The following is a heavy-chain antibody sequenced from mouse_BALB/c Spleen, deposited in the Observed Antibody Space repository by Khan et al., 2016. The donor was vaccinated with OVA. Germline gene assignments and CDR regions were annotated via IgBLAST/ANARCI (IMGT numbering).Heavy chain of an antibody. V-gene: IGHV3-2*02. CDR2: ITYSGST. CDR1: GYSIISDYA. J-gene: IGHJ1*01. CDR3: ARRSV. Sequence: EVKLEESGPGLVKPSQSLSLTCTVTGYSIISDYAWNWIRQFPGNKLEWMGYITYSGSTSYNPSLKSRISITRDTSKNQFFLQLNSVTTEDTATYFCARRSVWGAGTTVTVSS.